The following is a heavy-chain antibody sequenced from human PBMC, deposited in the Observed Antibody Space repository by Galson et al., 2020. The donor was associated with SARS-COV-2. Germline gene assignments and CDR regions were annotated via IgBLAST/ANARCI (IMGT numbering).Heavy chain of an antibody. CDR3: ARRLQGYRSGGRSYASYGMAV. CDR1: GYSFTTYW. J-gene: IGHJ6*02. CDR2: VYPGDSDT. V-gene: IGHV5-51*01. D-gene: IGHD2-15*01. Sequence: GESLKISCKGSGYSFTTYWIVWVRQMPGKGLEWMGMVYPGDSDTRYSPSFQGQVIISADKSTSTAYLQWSSLKASGSAIYYCARRLQGYRSGGRSYASYGMAVWGQGTTVSVSS.